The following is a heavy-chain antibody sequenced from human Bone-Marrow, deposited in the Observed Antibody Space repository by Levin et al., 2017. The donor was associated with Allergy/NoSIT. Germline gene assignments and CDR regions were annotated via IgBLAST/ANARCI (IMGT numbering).Heavy chain of an antibody. D-gene: IGHD3-10*01. CDR1: SGSITNYY. CDR3: ASGPLTMVRGIILS. J-gene: IGHJ5*02. CDR2: IYYNGDT. Sequence: NPSETLSLTCTVSSGSITNYYWSWIRQPPGKRLEWIGFIYYNGDTNYNPSLQSRVSMSIDTSEKQFSLRLRSVTAADTAMYYCASGPLTMVRGIILSWGQGTQVTVSS. V-gene: IGHV4-59*01.